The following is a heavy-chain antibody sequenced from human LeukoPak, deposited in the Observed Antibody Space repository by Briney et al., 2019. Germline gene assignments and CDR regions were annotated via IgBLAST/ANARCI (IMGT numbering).Heavy chain of an antibody. CDR3: TRTYSSSWFSMRAAYYYMDV. CDR1: GGSFSGYY. J-gene: IGHJ6*03. V-gene: IGHV4-34*01. Sequence: PSETLSLTCAVYGGSFSGYYWSWIRQPPGKGLEWIGEINHSGSTNYNPSLKSRVTMSVDTSKNQFSLKLSSVTAADTAVYYCTRTYSSSWFSMRAAYYYMDVWGKGTTVIVSS. D-gene: IGHD6-13*01. CDR2: INHSGST.